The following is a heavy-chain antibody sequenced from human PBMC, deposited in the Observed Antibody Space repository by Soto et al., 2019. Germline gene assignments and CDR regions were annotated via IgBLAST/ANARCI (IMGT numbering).Heavy chain of an antibody. V-gene: IGHV4-30-4*01. Sequence: SETLSLTCTVSGGSISSGDYYWSWIRQPPGKGLEWIGYIYYSGSTYYNPSLKGRVTISVDTSKNQFSLKLSSVTAADTAVYYCARDPSAAAGKAAFDYWGQGTLVTVSS. J-gene: IGHJ4*02. CDR3: ARDPSAAAGKAAFDY. CDR1: GGSISSGDYY. D-gene: IGHD6-13*01. CDR2: IYYSGST.